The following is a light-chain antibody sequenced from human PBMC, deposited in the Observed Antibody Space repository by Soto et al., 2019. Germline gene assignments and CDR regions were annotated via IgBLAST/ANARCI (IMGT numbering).Light chain of an antibody. CDR1: SSNIGRNY. V-gene: IGLV1-47*01. J-gene: IGLJ2*01. Sequence: QAVVTQPPSASGTPGQRVTISCSGSSSNIGRNYVYWYQKVPGTAPKLLVYRNDQRPYGVPDRFSGSKSGTSASLAISRLRSEDEAEYFCSTWDDSLSGIIFGGGTQLTVL. CDR3: STWDDSLSGII. CDR2: RND.